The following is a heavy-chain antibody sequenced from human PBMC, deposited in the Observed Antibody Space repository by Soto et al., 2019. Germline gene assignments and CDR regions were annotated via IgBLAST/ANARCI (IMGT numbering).Heavy chain of an antibody. CDR2: IYYSGST. V-gene: IGHV4-31*11. CDR3: ARVVLYYDSSGPYSRAPLDAFDI. D-gene: IGHD3-22*01. CDR1: GGSFSGYY. Sequence: NPSETLSLTCAVYGGSFSGYYWSWIRQHPGKGLEWIGYIYYSGSTYYNPSLKSRVTISVDTSKNQFSLKLSSVTAADTAVYYCARVVLYYDSSGPYSRAPLDAFDIWGQGTMVTVSS. J-gene: IGHJ3*02.